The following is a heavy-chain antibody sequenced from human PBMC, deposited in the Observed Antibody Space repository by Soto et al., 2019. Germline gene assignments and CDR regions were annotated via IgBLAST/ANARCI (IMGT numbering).Heavy chain of an antibody. CDR2: IHPRAGTT. J-gene: IGHJ6*03. CDR1: GYEFTSCN. CDR3: ARGFYKNKPYYMDA. V-gene: IGHV1-46*03. Sequence: QVQVVQSGAEVREPGASVKLSCKTSGYEFTSCNVHWVRQAPGRGLEWMGKIHPRAGTTLYAQNLQDRFTMTGDTSTSIIYMELSSLRSEDTALYYCARGFYKNKPYYMDAWGAGTTVTVSS. D-gene: IGHD1-1*01.